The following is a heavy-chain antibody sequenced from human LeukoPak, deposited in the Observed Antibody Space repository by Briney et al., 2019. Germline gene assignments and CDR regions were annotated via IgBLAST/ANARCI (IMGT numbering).Heavy chain of an antibody. V-gene: IGHV3-30*18. CDR3: ANYGDYYYFYY. J-gene: IGHJ4*02. CDR1: GSTFSSYG. D-gene: IGHD4-17*01. Sequence: PGGSLRLSCAASGSTFSSYGMHWVRQAPGKGLEWVAVISYDGSNKYSADSVKGRFTISRDNSKNTLYLQMNSLRAEDTAVYYCANYGDYYYFYYWGQGTLATVSS. CDR2: ISYDGSNK.